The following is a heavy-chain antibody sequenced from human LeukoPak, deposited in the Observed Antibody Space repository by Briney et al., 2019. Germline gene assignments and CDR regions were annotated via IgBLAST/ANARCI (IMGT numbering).Heavy chain of an antibody. D-gene: IGHD3-22*01. CDR2: IYYSGST. J-gene: IGHJ6*02. Sequence: SETLSLTCTVSGGSISSYYWSWIRQPPGKGLEWIGYIYYSGSTNYNPSLKSRVTISVDTSKNQFSLKLSSVTAADTAVYYCARVNDSSGYRTRYYYYGMDVWAKGPRSPSP. CDR1: GGSISSYY. V-gene: IGHV4-59*01. CDR3: ARVNDSSGYRTRYYYYGMDV.